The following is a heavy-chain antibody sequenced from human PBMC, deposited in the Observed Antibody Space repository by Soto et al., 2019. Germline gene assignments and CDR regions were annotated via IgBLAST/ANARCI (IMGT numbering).Heavy chain of an antibody. Sequence: SETLSLTCDVYGGSFSGYIWTWIRQTPGKGLQWIGQINHSGGTSYNPSLKSRVAISADASTKQFSLTLSSVTAADTAVYYCVGEGMGGLHGLGAVGGKGTPVPVS. V-gene: IGHV4-34*01. D-gene: IGHD3-16*01. CDR2: INHSGGT. J-gene: IGHJ6*03. CDR3: VGEGMGGLHGLGAV. CDR1: GGSFSGYI.